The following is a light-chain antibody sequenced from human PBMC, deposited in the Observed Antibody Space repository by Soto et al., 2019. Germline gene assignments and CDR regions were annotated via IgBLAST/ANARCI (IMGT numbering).Light chain of an antibody. J-gene: IGLJ1*01. CDR1: SSDVGSYNL. CDR2: EGS. Sequence: QSALTQPASVSGSPGQSMTISCTGTSSDVGSYNLVSWYQQHPGKAPKLMIYEGSKRPSGVSNRFSGSKSGNTASLTISGRQAEDEADYYCCSYAGSSTLYVFGTGTKLTVL. V-gene: IGLV2-23*01. CDR3: CSYAGSSTLYV.